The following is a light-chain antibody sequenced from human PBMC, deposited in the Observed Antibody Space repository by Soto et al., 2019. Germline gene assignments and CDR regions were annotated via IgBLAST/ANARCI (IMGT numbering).Light chain of an antibody. V-gene: IGLV2-14*03. Sequence: QSVLTQPASVSGSPGQSITISCTGTSSDVGGYNYVSWYQHPPGKAPKLIIYDVSNRPSGVSYRFSGSKSGNTAPLTISGLQPEDEADYYCSSYTTSNTRQIVFGTGTKVTVL. J-gene: IGLJ1*01. CDR2: DVS. CDR3: SSYTTSNTRQIV. CDR1: SSDVGGYNY.